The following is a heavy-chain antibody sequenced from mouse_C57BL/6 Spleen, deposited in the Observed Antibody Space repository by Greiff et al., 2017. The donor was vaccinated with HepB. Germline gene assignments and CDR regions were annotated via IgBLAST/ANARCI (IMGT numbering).Heavy chain of an antibody. Sequence: VQLQQSGAELVRPGSSVKLSCKASGYTFTSYWMHWVKQRPIQGLEWIGNIDPSDSETHYNPKFKDKATLTVDKSSSTAYMQLSSLTSEDSAVYYGARWSYYSKGGLDYWGQGTTLTVSS. CDR3: ARWSYYSKGGLDY. D-gene: IGHD2-5*01. V-gene: IGHV1-52*01. CDR2: IDPSDSET. CDR1: GYTFTSYW. J-gene: IGHJ2*01.